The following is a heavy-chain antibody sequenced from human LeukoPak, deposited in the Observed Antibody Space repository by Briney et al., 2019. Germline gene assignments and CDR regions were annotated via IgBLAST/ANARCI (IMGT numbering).Heavy chain of an antibody. V-gene: IGHV3-23*01. CDR1: EFTFSSYA. CDR2: ISGGGAT. D-gene: IGHD6-6*01. J-gene: IGHJ5*02. Sequence: PGGSLRLSCAASEFTFSSYAMTWVRQAPGKGLDWVSAISGGGATYYADSVKARFTISRDNSKNTLYLQMNSLRADDTAVYYCARVGKAARSEWFDPWGQGTLVTVSS. CDR3: ARVGKAARSEWFDP.